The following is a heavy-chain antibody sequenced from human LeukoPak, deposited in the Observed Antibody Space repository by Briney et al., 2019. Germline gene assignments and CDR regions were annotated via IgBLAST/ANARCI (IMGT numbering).Heavy chain of an antibody. J-gene: IGHJ3*02. V-gene: IGHV1-8*01. D-gene: IGHD1-26*01. CDR1: GYTFTSYD. Sequence: ASVKVSCTASGYTFTSYDINWVRQATGRGLEWMGGMNPNSGNTGYAQKFQGRVTMTTDTSTSTAYMELRSLRSDDPAVYYCARSRKQWELLSSFDIWGQGTMVTVSS. CDR3: ARSRKQWELLSSFDI. CDR2: MNPNSGNT.